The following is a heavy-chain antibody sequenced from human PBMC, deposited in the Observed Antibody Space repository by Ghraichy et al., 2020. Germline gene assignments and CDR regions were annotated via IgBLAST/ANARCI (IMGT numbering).Heavy chain of an antibody. CDR3: AKGISNNWSNWFDP. D-gene: IGHD6-13*01. J-gene: IGHJ5*02. Sequence: LSLTCAASGFVFSSYGMHWVRQAPGKGLEWVGFIRYDGSNKYYADSVKGRFTISRDNSKNTLFLQMDSLTPADTAVYYCAKGISNNWSNWFDPWGQGTLVTVSP. V-gene: IGHV3-30*02. CDR2: IRYDGSNK. CDR1: GFVFSSYG.